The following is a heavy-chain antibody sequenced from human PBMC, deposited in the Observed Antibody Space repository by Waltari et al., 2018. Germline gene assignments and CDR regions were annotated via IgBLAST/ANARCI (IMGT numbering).Heavy chain of an antibody. J-gene: IGHJ4*02. D-gene: IGHD2-21*01. CDR3: AREYCAGECRLFDF. V-gene: IGHV1-2*02. Sequence: VQLVQSGTEVRRPGASVKVSGKPSRNAFIQHYPHWVRRAPGQGLEWMGWIDPNSGATNYGQKFKDRITLTWDTSVNTAYMELTRLASFDTAVYYCAREYCAGECRLFDFWGQGTGLTVSS. CDR2: IDPNSGAT. CDR1: RNAFIQHY.